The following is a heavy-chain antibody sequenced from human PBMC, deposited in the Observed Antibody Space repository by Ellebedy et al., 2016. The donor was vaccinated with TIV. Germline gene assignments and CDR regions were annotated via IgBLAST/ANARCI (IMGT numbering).Heavy chain of an antibody. CDR3: ARLGYCSGGSCY. D-gene: IGHD2-15*01. Sequence: AASVKVSCKASGGTFSSYAISWVRQAPGQGLEWMGGIIPIFGTTNYAQKFQGRVTITADKSTSTAYMEVSSLRSEDTAVYYCARLGYCSGGSCYWGQGTLVTVSS. CDR2: IIPIFGTT. CDR1: GGTFSSYA. V-gene: IGHV1-69*06. J-gene: IGHJ4*02.